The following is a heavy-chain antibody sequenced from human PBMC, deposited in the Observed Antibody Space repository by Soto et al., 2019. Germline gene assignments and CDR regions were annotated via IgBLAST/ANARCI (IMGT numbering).Heavy chain of an antibody. CDR1: GFTFSSYG. D-gene: IGHD3-22*01. CDR2: IWYDGSNK. CDR3: ARDYYDSSGYYPRLDY. Sequence: QVQLVESGGGVVQPGRSLRLSCAASGFTFSSYGMHWVRQAPGKGLEWVAVIWYDGSNKYYADSVKGRFTISRDNSKNTLYLQMKSLRAEDTAVYYCARDYYDSSGYYPRLDYWGQGTLVTVSS. J-gene: IGHJ4*02. V-gene: IGHV3-33*01.